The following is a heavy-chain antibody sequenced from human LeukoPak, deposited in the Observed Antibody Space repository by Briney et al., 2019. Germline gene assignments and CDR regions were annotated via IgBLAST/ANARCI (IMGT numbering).Heavy chain of an antibody. J-gene: IGHJ4*02. D-gene: IGHD6-13*01. CDR1: GFTFSDYW. CDR2: VNRDGSST. V-gene: IGHV3-74*01. Sequence: AGGSLRLSCAASGFTFSDYWMHWVRQAPGEGLVWVSRVNRDGSSTSYADSVKGRFTISRDNAKNTLSLQMNSLRAEDTAVYYCARDRSISAAGDTYWGQGTLVTVSS. CDR3: ARDRSISAAGDTY.